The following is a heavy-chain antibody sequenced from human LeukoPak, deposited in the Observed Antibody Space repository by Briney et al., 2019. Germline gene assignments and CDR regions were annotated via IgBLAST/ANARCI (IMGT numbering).Heavy chain of an antibody. D-gene: IGHD3-10*01. CDR3: ASGEWPQNY. CDR1: GFSVNSCY. Sequence: PGGSLRLSCAASGFSVNSCYMNWVRQAPGKGLEWVSVIYSGGSTYYADSVKGRFTISRDKSKNTLYLQMNSLRAEDTAVYYCASGEWPQNYWGQGTLVTVSS. CDR2: IYSGGST. J-gene: IGHJ4*02. V-gene: IGHV3-53*01.